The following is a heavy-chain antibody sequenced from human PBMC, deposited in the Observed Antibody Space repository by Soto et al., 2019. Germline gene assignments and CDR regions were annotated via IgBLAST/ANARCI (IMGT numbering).Heavy chain of an antibody. Sequence: QVQLVESGGGVVQPGRSLRLSCAASGFTFSSYGMHWVRQAPGKGLEWVAVIWYDGSNKYYADSVKGRFTISRDNSKNRLYLQMNNLRAEDTAVYYCARVAVAGSDYGMDVWGQGTTVTVSS. D-gene: IGHD6-19*01. CDR2: IWYDGSNK. CDR1: GFTFSSYG. CDR3: ARVAVAGSDYGMDV. V-gene: IGHV3-33*01. J-gene: IGHJ6*02.